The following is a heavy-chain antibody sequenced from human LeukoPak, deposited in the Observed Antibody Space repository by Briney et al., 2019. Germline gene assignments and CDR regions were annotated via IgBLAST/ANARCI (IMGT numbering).Heavy chain of an antibody. J-gene: IGHJ5*02. CDR1: GGSISSYY. CDR3: ARDFPPRGFDP. Sequence: SETLSLTCTVSGGSISSYYWSWIRQPPGKGLEWIGYIYYSGSTYYNPSLKSRVTISVDTSKNQFSLKLSSVTAADTAVYYCARDFPPRGFDPWGQGTLVTVSS. CDR2: IYYSGST. V-gene: IGHV4-59*12.